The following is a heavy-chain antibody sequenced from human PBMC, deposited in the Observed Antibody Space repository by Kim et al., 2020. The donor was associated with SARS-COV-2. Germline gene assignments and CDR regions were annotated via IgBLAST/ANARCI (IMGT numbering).Heavy chain of an antibody. CDR3: ARDVPDLYDSSDLDAFDI. CDR2: IWYDGSNK. J-gene: IGHJ3*02. CDR1: GFTFSSYG. V-gene: IGHV3-33*01. Sequence: GGSLRLSCAASGFTFSSYGMHWVRQAPGKGLEWVAVIWYDGSNKYYADSVKGRFTISRDNSKNTLYLQMNSLRAEDTAVYYCARDVPDLYDSSDLDAFDIWGQGTMVTVSS. D-gene: IGHD3-22*01.